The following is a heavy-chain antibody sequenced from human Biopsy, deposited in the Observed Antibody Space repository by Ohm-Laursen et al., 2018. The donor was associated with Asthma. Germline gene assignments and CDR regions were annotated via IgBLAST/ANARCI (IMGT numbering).Heavy chain of an antibody. D-gene: IGHD1-1*01. CDR1: GFSFSNFA. J-gene: IGHJ3*02. V-gene: IGHV3-30*01. CDR3: VRDGTDDAFDI. Sequence: SLGLSCAASGFSFSNFAIHWVRQAPGKGLEWVGVISKDASTQDYANSVKGRFTMARDNSKNTLDLQMNSLREEDTAVYYCVRDGTDDAFDIWGQGTVVSVSS. CDR2: ISKDASTQ.